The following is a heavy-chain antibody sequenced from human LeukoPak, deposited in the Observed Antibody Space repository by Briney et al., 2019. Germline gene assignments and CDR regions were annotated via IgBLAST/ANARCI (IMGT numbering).Heavy chain of an antibody. CDR1: GGSISNSTYY. D-gene: IGHD6-19*01. Sequence: SETLSLTCTVSGGSISNSTYYWGWVRQPPGKGLEWIGSIFYRGSTYYTPSLKSRVTISVDTSKNQFSLKLTSVTAADTAMYFCARNWVADSFDFWGQGTMVTVCS. CDR2: IFYRGST. J-gene: IGHJ3*01. CDR3: ARNWVADSFDF. V-gene: IGHV4-39*01.